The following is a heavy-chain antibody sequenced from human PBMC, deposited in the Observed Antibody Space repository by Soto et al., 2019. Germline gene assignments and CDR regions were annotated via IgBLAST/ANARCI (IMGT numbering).Heavy chain of an antibody. CDR2: KSKTDGGTT. D-gene: IGHD3-22*01. CDR1: GFTFSNAW. J-gene: IGHJ4*01. CDR3: TTDSYINIIVVRFEY. V-gene: IGHV3-15*07. Sequence: GGSLRLSCAASGFTFSNAWINWVRQAPGKGLEWVGRKSKTDGGTTDFATPVKGRFAISRDDSKNIVYMQMNSLKIEDTAVYYCTTDSYINIIVVRFEYWGHGTLVTVSS.